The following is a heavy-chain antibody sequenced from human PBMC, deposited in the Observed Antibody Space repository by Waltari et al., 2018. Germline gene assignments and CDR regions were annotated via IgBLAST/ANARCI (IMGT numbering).Heavy chain of an antibody. CDR3: ARGPEAVAAVGAEYFQH. V-gene: IGHV1-69*01. CDR2: IIPIFGTA. Sequence: VSCKASGGTFSSYAISWVRQAPGQGLEWMGGIIPIFGTANYAQKFQGRVTITADESTSTAYMELSSLRSEDTAVYYCARGPEAVAAVGAEYFQHWGQGTLVTVSS. CDR1: GGTFSSYA. D-gene: IGHD6-19*01. J-gene: IGHJ1*01.